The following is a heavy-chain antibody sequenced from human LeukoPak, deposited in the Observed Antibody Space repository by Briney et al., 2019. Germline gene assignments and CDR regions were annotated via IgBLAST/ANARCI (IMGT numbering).Heavy chain of an antibody. Sequence: PGGSLRLSCAASGFTFSSYSMNWVRQAPGKGLEWVSSISSGSSYIYYADSVKGRFTISRDNAKNSLFLQMNSLRAEDTAVYYCARVYGGNAYYYYYYMDVWGKGTTVTVSS. J-gene: IGHJ6*03. CDR2: ISSGSSYI. CDR3: ARVYGGNAYYYYYYMDV. D-gene: IGHD4-23*01. CDR1: GFTFSSYS. V-gene: IGHV3-21*01.